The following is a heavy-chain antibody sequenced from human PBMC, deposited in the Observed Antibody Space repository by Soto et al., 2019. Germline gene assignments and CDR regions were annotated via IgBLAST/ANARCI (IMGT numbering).Heavy chain of an antibody. V-gene: IGHV3-11*01. D-gene: IGHD6-6*01. CDR1: GFTFSDYY. Sequence: QVQLVESGGGLVKPGGSLRLSCAASGFTFSDYYMSWIRQAPGKGLEWVSYISSSGSTIYYGDSVKGRFTISRDNAKNSLYLQMNSPRAEDTAVYYCARDVGIPARPQRNYYYMDVWGKGSTVTVSS. CDR3: ARDVGIPARPQRNYYYMDV. J-gene: IGHJ6*03. CDR2: ISSSGSTI.